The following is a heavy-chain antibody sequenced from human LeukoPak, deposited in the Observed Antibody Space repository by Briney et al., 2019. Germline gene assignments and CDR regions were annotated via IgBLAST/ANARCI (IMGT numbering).Heavy chain of an antibody. CDR1: GGSISSSSYY. D-gene: IGHD3-22*01. CDR3: ARISEGYYDSYYFDY. CDR2: IYYSGST. V-gene: IGHV4-39*07. Sequence: SETLSLTCTVSGGSISSSSYYWGWIRQPPGKGLEWIGSIYYSGSTYYNPSLKSRVTISVDTSKNQFSLKLSSVTAADTAVYYCARISEGYYDSYYFDYWGQGTLVTVSS. J-gene: IGHJ4*02.